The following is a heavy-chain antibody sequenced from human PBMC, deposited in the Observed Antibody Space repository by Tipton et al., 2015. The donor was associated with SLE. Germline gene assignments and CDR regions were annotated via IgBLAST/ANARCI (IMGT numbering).Heavy chain of an antibody. V-gene: IGHV1-69*09. CDR1: GGTFSSYT. J-gene: IGHJ4*02. Sequence: QLVQSGAEVKKPGSSVKVSCKASGGTFSSYTISWVRQAPGQGLEWMGRIIPILGIANYAQKFQGRVTITADKSTSTAYMELSSLRSEDTAVYYCARRGYCSSTSLRCMGGYFDYWGQGTLVTVSS. CDR2: IIPILGIA. CDR3: ARRGYCSSTSLRCMGGYFDY. D-gene: IGHD2-2*01.